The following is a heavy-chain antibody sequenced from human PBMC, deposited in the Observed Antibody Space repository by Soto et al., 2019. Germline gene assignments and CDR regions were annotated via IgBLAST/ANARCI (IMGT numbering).Heavy chain of an antibody. Sequence: QVQLQESGPGLVRPSETLSLTCTVSSDSISSYYWIWIRQSPGKGLEWIGYTDYSGNTNYNPPPKSRVTISGDTSKNQFSLRLSSVTAADTAVYYCARAVGDPLYYLDYWGQGTLVTVSS. CDR3: ARAVGDPLYYLDY. CDR1: SDSISSYY. CDR2: TDYSGNT. J-gene: IGHJ4*02. D-gene: IGHD6-19*01. V-gene: IGHV4-59*08.